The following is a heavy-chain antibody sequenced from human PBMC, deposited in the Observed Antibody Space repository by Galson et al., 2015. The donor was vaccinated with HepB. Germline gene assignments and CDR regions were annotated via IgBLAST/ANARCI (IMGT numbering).Heavy chain of an antibody. J-gene: IGHJ6*03. CDR3: ARQQKLGPLSYYYYMDV. CDR2: IDPSDSYT. Sequence: QSGAEVTKPGESLRISCKGSGYSFTSYWISWVRQMPGKGLEWMGRIDPSDSYTNYSPSFQGHVTISADKSISTAYLQWSSLKASDTAMYYCARQQKLGPLSYYYYMDVWGKGTTVTVSS. D-gene: IGHD6-13*01. CDR1: GYSFTSYW. V-gene: IGHV5-10-1*01.